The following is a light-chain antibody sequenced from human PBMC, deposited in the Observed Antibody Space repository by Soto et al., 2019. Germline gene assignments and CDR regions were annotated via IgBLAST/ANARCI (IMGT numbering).Light chain of an antibody. J-gene: IGLJ2*01. CDR2: EVS. Sequence: QSVLTQPPSASGSPGQSVTISCTGTSSDVGGYNYVSWYQQHPGKAPKLIIYEVSKRPSGVPDRFSGSKSGNTASLTVSGLQAEDEADYYCSSYGGSKVFGGGTQLTVL. CDR1: SSDVGGYNY. V-gene: IGLV2-8*01. CDR3: SSYGGSKV.